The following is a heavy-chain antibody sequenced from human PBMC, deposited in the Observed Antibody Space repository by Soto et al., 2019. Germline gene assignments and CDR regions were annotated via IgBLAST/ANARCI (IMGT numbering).Heavy chain of an antibody. D-gene: IGHD2-21*02. CDR1: GGTFSSYA. CDR3: ARGPHIAVVTDIQGGTNWFDP. J-gene: IGHJ5*02. V-gene: IGHV1-69*06. CDR2: IIPIFGTA. Sequence: ASVKVSCRASGGTFSSYAISWVRQAPGQGLEWMGGIIPIFGTANYAQKFQGRVTITADKSTSTAYMELSSLRSEDTAVYYCARGPHIAVVTDIQGGTNWFDPWGQGTLVTVSS.